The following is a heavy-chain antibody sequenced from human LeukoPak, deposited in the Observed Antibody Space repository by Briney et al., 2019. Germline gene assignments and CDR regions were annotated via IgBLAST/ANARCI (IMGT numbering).Heavy chain of an antibody. D-gene: IGHD3-10*01. CDR2: IYYSGST. V-gene: IGHV4-59*01. CDR1: GGSISSYY. J-gene: IGHJ3*02. Sequence: SVTLSLTCTVSGGSISSYYWSWIRQPPGKGLEWIGYIYYSGSTNYNPSLKSRVTISVDTSKNQFSLKLSSVTAADTAVYYCARARSVLLWFGEFPPAAFDIWGQGTMVTVSS. CDR3: ARARSVLLWFGEFPPAAFDI.